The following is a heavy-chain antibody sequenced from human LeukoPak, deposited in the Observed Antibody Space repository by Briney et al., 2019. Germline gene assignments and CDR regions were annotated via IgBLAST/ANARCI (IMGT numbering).Heavy chain of an antibody. CDR2: IYSGGST. V-gene: IGHV3-53*01. CDR1: GFTVSSNY. J-gene: IGHJ3*02. Sequence: GGSLRLSCAASGFTVSSNYMSWVRQAPGKGLEWVSVIYSGGSTYYADSVKGRFTISRDNSKNTLYLQMNSLRAEDTAVYYCARDGRYSSGWYDAFDIWGQGTMVTVSS. CDR3: ARDGRYSSGWYDAFDI. D-gene: IGHD6-19*01.